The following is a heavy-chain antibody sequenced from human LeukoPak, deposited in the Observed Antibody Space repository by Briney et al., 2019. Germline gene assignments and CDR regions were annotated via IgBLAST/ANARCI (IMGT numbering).Heavy chain of an antibody. D-gene: IGHD1-14*01. V-gene: IGHV3-23*01. CDR3: AKVDARRSDY. CDR2: LSSSGDST. Sequence: GGSLRLSCAASGFSFSNYGMNWVRRAPGKGLEWVSVLSSSGDSTFYADSVRGRFTISRDNSKNTLYLQMNSLRAEDTAVYYCAKVDARRSDYWGQGTLVTVSS. J-gene: IGHJ4*02. CDR1: GFSFSNYG.